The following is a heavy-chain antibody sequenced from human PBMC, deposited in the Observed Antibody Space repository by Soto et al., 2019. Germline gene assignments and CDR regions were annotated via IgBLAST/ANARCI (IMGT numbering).Heavy chain of an antibody. CDR3: AAFRRRDGYNLSIDY. CDR2: IDVGSGNT. J-gene: IGHJ4*02. D-gene: IGHD5-12*01. V-gene: IGHV1-58*01. Sequence: SENKYCYASGFTIASSHLQWAGQASGQRHEWIGWIDVGSGNTNDAQKFQERVINTRDKSTSTAYIELSSLRSEDPAVYYCAAFRRRDGYNLSIDYCGQGTLLTVSS. CDR1: GFTIASSH.